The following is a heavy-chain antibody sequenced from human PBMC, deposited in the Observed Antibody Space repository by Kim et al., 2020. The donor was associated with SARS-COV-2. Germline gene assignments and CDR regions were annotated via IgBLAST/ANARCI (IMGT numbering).Heavy chain of an antibody. CDR1: GFWFSDYA. V-gene: IGHV3-23*01. CDR3: VKGGWFGQSPKDYYDY. Sequence: GGSLRLSCAASGFWFSDYAMSLVRQAPGKGLEWVSGFSRSGGSTYYADSVKGRFTISRDYSKNMLFLQMSSLRVEDTAVYFCVKGGWFGQSPKDYYDYWGQGTLVTVSA. J-gene: IGHJ4*02. CDR2: FSRSGGST. D-gene: IGHD3-10*01.